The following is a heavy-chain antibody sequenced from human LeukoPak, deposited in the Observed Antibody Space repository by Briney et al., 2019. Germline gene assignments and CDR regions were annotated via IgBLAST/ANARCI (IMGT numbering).Heavy chain of an antibody. V-gene: IGHV1-2*02. J-gene: IGHJ4*02. CDR1: GYTFTRYY. CDR3: ARGYQLLYRYPFDY. D-gene: IGHD2-2*02. CDR2: INPNSGGT. Sequence: GASVKVSCKASGYTFTRYYMHWVRQAPGQGLEWMGWINPNSGGTNYAQKFQGRVTMTRDTSISTAYMELSRLRSDDTAVYYCARGYQLLYRYPFDYGGQGPLVTVSA.